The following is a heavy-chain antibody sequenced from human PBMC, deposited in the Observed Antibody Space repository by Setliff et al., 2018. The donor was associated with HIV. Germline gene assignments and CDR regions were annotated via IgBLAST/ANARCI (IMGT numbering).Heavy chain of an antibody. V-gene: IGHV1-46*01. CDR2: INPSGDFK. J-gene: IGHJ4*02. Sequence: GASVKVSCKASGDTFTDYHFHWVRQAPGQGLEWMGIINPSGDFKDYAQKFHDRVIMTRDTSTGTIFMELSSLTSEDTAIYYCARDRYYRNYFESWGQGTPVTVSS. D-gene: IGHD3-22*01. CDR1: GDTFTDYH. CDR3: ARDRYYRNYFES.